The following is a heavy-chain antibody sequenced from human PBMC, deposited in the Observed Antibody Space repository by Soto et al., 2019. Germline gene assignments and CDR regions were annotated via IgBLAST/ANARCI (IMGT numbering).Heavy chain of an antibody. CDR2: IYSSGTT. CDR3: VREVGHFDSSGSGVYHYYGVDV. D-gene: IGHD3-22*01. V-gene: IGHV4-4*07. CDR1: GGSISGYF. J-gene: IGHJ6*02. Sequence: QVQLQESGPGLVKPSETLSLTCTVSGGSISGYFWGWIRQPAGKVLEWIGRIYSSGTTNYNTSLKSRVTISLDPPRKKLALKLYSVTAAYTAVYFCVREVGHFDSSGSGVYHYYGVDVWGLGTTVTVSS.